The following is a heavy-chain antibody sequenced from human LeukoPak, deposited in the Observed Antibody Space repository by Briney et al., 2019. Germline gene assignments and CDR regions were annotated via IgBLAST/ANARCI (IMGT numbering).Heavy chain of an antibody. V-gene: IGHV4-61*02. Sequence: MPSQTLSLTCTVSGGSISSGSYYWSWIRQPAGKGLEWIGRIYTSGSTNYNPSLKSRVTISVDTSKNQSSLKLSSVTAADTAVYYCARDRRQWLVNVDYYYYMDVWGKGTTVTVSS. CDR3: ARDRRQWLVNVDYYYYMDV. CDR2: IYTSGST. D-gene: IGHD6-19*01. CDR1: GGSISSGSYY. J-gene: IGHJ6*03.